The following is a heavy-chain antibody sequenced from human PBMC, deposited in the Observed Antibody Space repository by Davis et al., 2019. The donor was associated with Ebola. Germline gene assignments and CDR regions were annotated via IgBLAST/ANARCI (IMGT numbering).Heavy chain of an antibody. J-gene: IGHJ4*02. CDR2: IRSKANSYAT. Sequence: GESLKISCAASGFTFSNAWMSWVRQASGKGLEWVGRIRSKANSYATAYAASVKGRFTISRDDSKNTAYLQMNSLKTEDTAVYYCTREVARWGQGTLVTVSS. V-gene: IGHV3-73*01. CDR3: TREVAR. D-gene: IGHD2-15*01. CDR1: GFTFSNAW.